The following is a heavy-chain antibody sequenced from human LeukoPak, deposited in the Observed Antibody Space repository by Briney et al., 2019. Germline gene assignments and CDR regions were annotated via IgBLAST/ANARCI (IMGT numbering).Heavy chain of an antibody. CDR2: ISFDGSSK. V-gene: IGHV3-30*18. D-gene: IGHD3-10*01. Sequence: GGSLRLSCAASGFTFSSYSMNWVRQAPGKGLEWVAVISFDGSSKYHADSVKGRFTISRDNSKNTVYLQMNSLRVEDTAVYYCAKDRGFSFASGSSELDYWGQGTQVTVSS. CDR1: GFTFSSYS. J-gene: IGHJ4*02. CDR3: AKDRGFSFASGSSELDY.